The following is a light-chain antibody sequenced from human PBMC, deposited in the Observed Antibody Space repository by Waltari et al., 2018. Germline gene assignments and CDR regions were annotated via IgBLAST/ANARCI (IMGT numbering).Light chain of an antibody. CDR3: QSADNSGTPVV. J-gene: IGLJ2*01. V-gene: IGLV3-25*03. Sequence: SYDLTQPPSLSVSPGQTARITCSGNTLPKQFAYWYQQKPGQAPVLMIYKDSERPSGSPERFSGASSGTTVMLTISGVQAEDEADYYCQSADNSGTPVVFGGGTKLTVL. CDR2: KDS. CDR1: TLPKQF.